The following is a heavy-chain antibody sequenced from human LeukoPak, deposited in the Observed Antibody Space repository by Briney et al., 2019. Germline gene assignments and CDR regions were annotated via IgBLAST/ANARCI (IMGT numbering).Heavy chain of an antibody. J-gene: IGHJ4*02. CDR1: GFTFSSYA. V-gene: IGHV3-23*01. D-gene: IGHD2-15*01. CDR2: ISGSGGST. CDR3: AKASLGRLVEVGFDY. Sequence: GGSLRLSCAASGFTFSSYAMSWVRQAPGKGLEWVSAISGSGGSTYYADSVKDRFTISRDNSKNTLYLQMNSLRAEDTAVYYCAKASLGRLVEVGFDYWGQGTLVTVSS.